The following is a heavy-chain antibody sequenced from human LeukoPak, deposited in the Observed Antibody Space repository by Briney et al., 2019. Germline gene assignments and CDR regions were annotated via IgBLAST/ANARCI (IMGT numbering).Heavy chain of an antibody. V-gene: IGHV4-59*12. Sequence: SSETLSLTCTVSGGSISSYYWSWIRQPPGKGLEWIGYIYYRGSTNYNPSLKSRVTISVDTSKNQFSLKLSSVTAADTAVYYCARGVAGHFGGFYFDSWGQGALVTVSS. D-gene: IGHD2-21*01. CDR1: GGSISSYY. CDR3: ARGVAGHFGGFYFDS. CDR2: IYYRGST. J-gene: IGHJ4*02.